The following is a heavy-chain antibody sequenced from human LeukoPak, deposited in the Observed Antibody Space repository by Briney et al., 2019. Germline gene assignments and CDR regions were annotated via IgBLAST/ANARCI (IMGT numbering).Heavy chain of an antibody. CDR3: ARGSHSSWYRPGYYYYYMDV. V-gene: IGHV1-46*01. CDR1: GYTFTSYY. J-gene: IGHJ6*03. Sequence: ASVKVSCKASGYTFTSYYMHWVRQAPGQGLEWMGIINPSGGSTSYAQKFQGRVTMTRDTSTSTVYMELSSLRSEDTAVYYCARGSHSSWYRPGYYYYYMDVWGKGTTVTVSS. CDR2: INPSGGST. D-gene: IGHD6-13*01.